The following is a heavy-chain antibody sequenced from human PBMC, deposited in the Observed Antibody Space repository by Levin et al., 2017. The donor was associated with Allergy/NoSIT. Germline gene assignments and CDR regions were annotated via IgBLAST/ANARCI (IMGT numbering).Heavy chain of an antibody. Sequence: LSLTCAASGFTFSSYSMNWVRQAPGKGLEWVSYISSSSSTIYYADSVKGRFTISRDNAKNSLYLQMNSLRAEDTAVYYCAREVSPREVYFQHWGQGTLVTVSS. J-gene: IGHJ1*01. CDR3: AREVSPREVYFQH. CDR2: ISSSSSTI. CDR1: GFTFSSYS. D-gene: IGHD1-14*01. V-gene: IGHV3-48*01.